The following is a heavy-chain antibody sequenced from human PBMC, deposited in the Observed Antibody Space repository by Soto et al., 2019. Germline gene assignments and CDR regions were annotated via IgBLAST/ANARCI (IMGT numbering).Heavy chain of an antibody. Sequence: QVRLVESGGGMVQPGKSLRLSCVTAGFTFSNYAIHWVRQGPGKGLRAVAFMSKDGNNTYYIDSVRGRFTISRDNSRNTVYLQLNTLRFEDTAVSYCARAQGSTACLVSWGRGALVPVTS. D-gene: IGHD1-1*01. CDR1: GFTFSNYA. J-gene: IGHJ5*02. CDR3: ARAQGSTACLVS. V-gene: IGHV3-30-3*01. CDR2: MSKDGNNT.